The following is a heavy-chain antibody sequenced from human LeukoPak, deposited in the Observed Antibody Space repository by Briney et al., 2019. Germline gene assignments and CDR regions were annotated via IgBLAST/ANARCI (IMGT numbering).Heavy chain of an antibody. Sequence: GASVKVSCKVSGYTLTELSMHWVRQAPGKGLEWMGGFDPEDGETIYAQKFQGRVTMTEDTSTDTAYMELSSLRSEDTAVYYCATFGGNSVGRVFWFDPWGQGTLVTVSP. V-gene: IGHV1-24*01. J-gene: IGHJ5*02. CDR1: GYTLTELS. CDR3: ATFGGNSVGRVFWFDP. D-gene: IGHD4-23*01. CDR2: FDPEDGET.